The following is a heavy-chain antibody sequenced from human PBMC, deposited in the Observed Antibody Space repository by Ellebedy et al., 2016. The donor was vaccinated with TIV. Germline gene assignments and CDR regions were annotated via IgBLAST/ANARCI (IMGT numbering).Heavy chain of an antibody. D-gene: IGHD4-17*01. CDR2: IYPGDSDT. CDR3: VRLHRDYGYFLDAFDF. J-gene: IGHJ3*01. CDR1: GYSFTTYW. Sequence: GESLKISCKGSGYSFTTYWIGWVRQMPGKGLEWMGIIYPGDSDTTYSPYFQGQVTISAAKSITTAYLQWSSLKASDTAMYYCVRLHRDYGYFLDAFDFWGQGTMVTVSS. V-gene: IGHV5-51*01.